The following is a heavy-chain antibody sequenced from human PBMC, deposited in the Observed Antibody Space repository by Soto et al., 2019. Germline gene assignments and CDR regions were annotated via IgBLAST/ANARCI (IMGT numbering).Heavy chain of an antibody. Sequence: EVQLLESGGGLVQPGGSLRLACAASGFTFSNYAMTCVRQAPGKWLEWVSVITGSGGGTYFVDSVKGRFTISRDNSKNTVYLQMNSLRAEDTAVYYCAKRPLTAAGFDYWGQGTLVTVSS. V-gene: IGHV3-23*01. D-gene: IGHD6-13*01. CDR3: AKRPLTAAGFDY. CDR2: ITGSGGGT. CDR1: GFTFSNYA. J-gene: IGHJ4*02.